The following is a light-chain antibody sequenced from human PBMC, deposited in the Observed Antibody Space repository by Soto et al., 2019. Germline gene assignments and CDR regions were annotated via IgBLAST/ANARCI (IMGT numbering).Light chain of an antibody. CDR2: DVN. J-gene: IGLJ1*01. CDR3: SSYTSSSTLV. CDR1: SSDVGGYNY. Sequence: QSVLTQPASGSGSPGQSISISCTGTSSDVGGYNYVSWYQQHPGKAPKLMIYDVNNRPSGVSDRFSGSKSGNTASLTISGLQAEDEADYYCSSYTSSSTLVFGTGTKLTVL. V-gene: IGLV2-14*01.